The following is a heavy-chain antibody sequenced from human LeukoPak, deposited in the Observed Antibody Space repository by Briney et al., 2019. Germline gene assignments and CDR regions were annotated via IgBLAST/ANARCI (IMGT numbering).Heavy chain of an antibody. CDR3: ARQTHIPLASDAFDS. Sequence: SVKVSCKASGGTFNTYAIAWVRQAPGQGLEWMGGINPIFRTANYAQKFQGRVTITADKSTNTAYMELSSLKFEDTALYYCARQTHIPLASDAFDSWGQGTMVTVSS. D-gene: IGHD3-16*01. CDR1: GGTFNTYA. J-gene: IGHJ3*01. V-gene: IGHV1-69*06. CDR2: INPIFRTA.